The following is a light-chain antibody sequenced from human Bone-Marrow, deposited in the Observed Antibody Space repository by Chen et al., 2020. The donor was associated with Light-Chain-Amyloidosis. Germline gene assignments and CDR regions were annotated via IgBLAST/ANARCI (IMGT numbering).Light chain of an antibody. CDR2: EVS. Sequence: DIVMTQTPLSLSVTPGQPASISCKSSQSLRDIKTYLYWYLQKPGQSPQRLIYEVSNRFSGVPDRFSGSGSETDFTLKISRVEAEDVGVYYCMQSIQLPLTLGGGTKVEIK. V-gene: IGKV2D-29*02. J-gene: IGKJ4*01. CDR3: MQSIQLPLT. CDR1: QSLRDIKTY.